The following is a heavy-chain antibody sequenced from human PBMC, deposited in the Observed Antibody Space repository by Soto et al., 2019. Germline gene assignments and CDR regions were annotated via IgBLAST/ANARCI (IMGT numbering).Heavy chain of an antibody. J-gene: IGHJ4*02. D-gene: IGHD5-12*01. CDR3: ARGTGYSGYGTFDY. CDR1: GYSLTRYG. Sequence: APVKVSCKASGYSLTRYGIGWGRQAPGQWLEWMGWISAYNGNTNYAQKLQGRVTMTTDTSTSTAYMELRSLRSDDTAVYYCARGTGYSGYGTFDYWGQGTLVTVSS. V-gene: IGHV1-18*04. CDR2: ISAYNGNT.